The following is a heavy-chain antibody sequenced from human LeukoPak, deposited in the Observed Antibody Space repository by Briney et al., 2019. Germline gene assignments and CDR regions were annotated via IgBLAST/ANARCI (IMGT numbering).Heavy chain of an antibody. Sequence: PGGSLRLFCAASGFSFSSFAMTWVRRAPGKGLEWVSGITGSGGSTYYADSVKGRFAISRDNSKNTLYLQMNSLRAEDTAVYYCAKERREQSRDNYFDYWGQGTLVTVSS. CDR3: AKERREQSRDNYFDY. D-gene: IGHD1-26*01. CDR2: ITGSGGST. CDR1: GFSFSSFA. V-gene: IGHV3-23*01. J-gene: IGHJ4*02.